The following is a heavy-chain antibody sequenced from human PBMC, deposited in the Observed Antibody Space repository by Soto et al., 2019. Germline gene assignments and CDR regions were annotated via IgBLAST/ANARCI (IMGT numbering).Heavy chain of an antibody. CDR1: GFTFSSYG. CDR3: ASSTGYSYVFDY. J-gene: IGHJ4*02. Sequence: QVQLVESGGGVVQPGRSLRLSCAASGFTFSSYGMHWVRQAPGKGVEWVAVIWYDGSNKYYADSVKGRITISRDNSKNTLYLQMNSLRAEDTAVYYCASSTGYSYVFDYWGQGTLVTVSS. V-gene: IGHV3-33*01. D-gene: IGHD5-18*01. CDR2: IWYDGSNK.